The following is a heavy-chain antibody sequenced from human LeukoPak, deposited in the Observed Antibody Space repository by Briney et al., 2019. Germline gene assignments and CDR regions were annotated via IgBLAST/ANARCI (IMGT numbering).Heavy chain of an antibody. CDR3: ARFGAVAGTDY. CDR2: IYYSGST. D-gene: IGHD6-19*01. CDR1: GGSISSYY. Sequence: SETLSLTCTVSGGSISSYYWSWIRQPPGKGLEWIGYIYYSGSTNYNLSLKSRVTISVDTSKNQFSLRLSSVTAADTAVYYCARFGAVAGTDYWGQGTLVTVSS. J-gene: IGHJ4*02. V-gene: IGHV4-59*01.